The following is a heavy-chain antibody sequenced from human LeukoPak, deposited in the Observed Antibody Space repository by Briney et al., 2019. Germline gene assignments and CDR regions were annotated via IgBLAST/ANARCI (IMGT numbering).Heavy chain of an antibody. Sequence: SQTLSLTCAVSGGSISSGGYSWSWIRQPPGKGLEWIGYIYHSGSTYYNPSLKSRVTISVDRSKNQFSLKLSSVTAADTAVYYCASPSLPTGIPGGWYRDYYYGMDVWGQGTTVTVSS. J-gene: IGHJ6*02. CDR1: GGSISSGGYS. CDR2: IYHSGST. CDR3: ASPSLPTGIPGGWYRDYYYGMDV. V-gene: IGHV4-30-2*01. D-gene: IGHD6-19*01.